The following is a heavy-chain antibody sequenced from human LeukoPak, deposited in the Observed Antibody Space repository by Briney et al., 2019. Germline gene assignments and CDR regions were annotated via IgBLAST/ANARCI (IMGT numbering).Heavy chain of an antibody. J-gene: IGHJ6*02. CDR2: INHSGST. V-gene: IGHV4-34*01. Sequence: SETLSLTCAVYGGSFSGYYWSWIRQPPGKGLEWIGEINHSGSTNYNPSLKSRVTISVDTSKNQFSLKLSSVTAADTAVYYCARQYCSSTSCYPRDGMDVWGQGTTATVSS. CDR1: GGSFSGYY. CDR3: ARQYCSSTSCYPRDGMDV. D-gene: IGHD2-2*01.